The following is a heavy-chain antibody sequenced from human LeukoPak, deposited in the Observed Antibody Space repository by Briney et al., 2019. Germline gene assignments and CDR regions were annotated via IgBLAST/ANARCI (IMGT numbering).Heavy chain of an antibody. Sequence: GGSLRLSCAASGFTFSNYWMHWVRQAPGKGLVWVSRINSDGSTTTYADSVKGRFTISRDNAKNRLYLQMNSLRAEDTAVYYCASYLYWWSDLGYWGQGTLVTVSS. J-gene: IGHJ4*02. CDR1: GFTFSNYW. CDR2: INSDGSTT. CDR3: ASYLYWWSDLGY. D-gene: IGHD2-8*02. V-gene: IGHV3-74*01.